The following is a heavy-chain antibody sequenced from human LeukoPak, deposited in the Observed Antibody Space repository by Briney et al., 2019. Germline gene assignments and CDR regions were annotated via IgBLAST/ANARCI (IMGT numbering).Heavy chain of an antibody. CDR1: GGTFSSYA. CDR3: ARVYSSGWTQAYVWFDP. V-gene: IGHV1-18*01. CDR2: ISAYNGNT. Sequence: ASVKVSCKASGGTFSSYAISWVRQAPGQGLEWMGWISAYNGNTNYAQKLQGRVTMTTDTSTSTAYMELRSLRSDDTAVYYCARVYSSGWTQAYVWFDPWGQGTLVTVSS. D-gene: IGHD6-19*01. J-gene: IGHJ5*02.